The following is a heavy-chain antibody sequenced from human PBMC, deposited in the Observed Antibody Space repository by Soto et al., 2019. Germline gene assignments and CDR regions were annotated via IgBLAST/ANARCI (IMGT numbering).Heavy chain of an antibody. D-gene: IGHD3-16*01. CDR2: IHPSGDT. CDR3: PRGRDPHKGGRP. Sequence: QVQLQQWGAGLLKPSETLSLTCAVDSGSFSTYYCSWTRQPPGKGLEWIGEIHPSGDTDYNPSLSNRVPVPLHTSQTQFSLKLPSLPCADTAVCSCPRGRDPHKGGRPWGQGTRVTVSS. V-gene: IGHV4-34*02. CDR1: SGSFSTYY. J-gene: IGHJ5*02.